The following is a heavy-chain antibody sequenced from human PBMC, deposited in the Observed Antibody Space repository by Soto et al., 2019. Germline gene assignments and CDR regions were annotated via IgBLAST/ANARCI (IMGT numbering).Heavy chain of an antibody. J-gene: IGHJ6*02. CDR2: IYYSGST. Sequence: SETLSLTCTVSGGSISSYYWSWIRQPPGKGLEWIGYIYYSGSTNYNPSLKSRVTISVDTSKNQFSLKLSSVTAADTAVYYCGRDGRDCSGASCYSGLYYYYVMEVCPQGTTVTVCS. D-gene: IGHD2-15*01. V-gene: IGHV4-59*01. CDR1: GGSISSYY. CDR3: GRDGRDCSGASCYSGLYYYYVMEV.